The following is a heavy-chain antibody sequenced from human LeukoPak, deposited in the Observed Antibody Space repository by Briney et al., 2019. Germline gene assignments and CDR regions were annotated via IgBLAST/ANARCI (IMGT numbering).Heavy chain of an antibody. CDR1: GFTFRYYA. CDR2: ISDIGGST. D-gene: IGHD2-2*01. V-gene: IGHV3-23*01. CDR3: AKDEEGDCSRARCYRWLDP. J-gene: IGHJ5*02. Sequence: GGSLRLSCAASGFTFRYYAMSWVRQAPGKGLEWVSSISDIGGSTNYADSVKGRLTISRDNSKNTLYLQMNSLRAEDTAVYYCAKDEEGDCSRARCYRWLDPWGQGTLVTVSS.